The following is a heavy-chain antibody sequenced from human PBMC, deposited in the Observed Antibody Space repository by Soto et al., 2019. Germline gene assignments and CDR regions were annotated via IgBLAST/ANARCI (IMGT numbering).Heavy chain of an antibody. CDR2: ISSSDGTT. D-gene: IGHD1-7*01. CDR1: GFTFDNYY. J-gene: IGHJ4*02. V-gene: IGHV3-11*01. CDR3: AREINYSKYPRVIDY. Sequence: ESGGGLVKPGGSLRLSCAASGFTFDNYYMSWIRQAPGKGLEWVSYISSSDGTTYYADSLKGRFTISRDNAKNSLYLQMNSLRAEDTAVYYCAREINYSKYPRVIDYWGQGTLVTVS.